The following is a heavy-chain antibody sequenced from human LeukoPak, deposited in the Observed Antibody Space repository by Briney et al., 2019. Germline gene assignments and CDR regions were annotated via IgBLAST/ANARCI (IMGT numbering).Heavy chain of an antibody. CDR2: INPNSGGT. CDR1: GYTFTGYY. V-gene: IGHV1-2*02. J-gene: IGHJ4*02. CDR3: AGEYCSGAACYKSFDY. D-gene: IGHD2-15*01. Sequence: ASVKVSCKASGYTFTGYYMHWVRRAPGQGLEWMGWINPNSGGTNYAQKFQGRVTMTRDTSISTAYMELSSLRADDTALYYCAGEYCSGAACYKSFDYWGQGTLVTVSS.